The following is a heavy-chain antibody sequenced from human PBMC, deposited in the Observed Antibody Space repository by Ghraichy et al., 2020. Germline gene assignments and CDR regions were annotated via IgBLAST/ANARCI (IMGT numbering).Heavy chain of an antibody. D-gene: IGHD3-3*01. J-gene: IGHJ4*02. CDR3: ARDARGARFDDFWSGYGFL. CDR1: GGTFSSYA. CDR2: IIPIFGTA. V-gene: IGHV1-69*06. Sequence: SVKVSCKASGGTFSSYAISWVRQAPGQGLEWMGGIIPIFGTANYAQKFQGRVTITADKSTSTAYMELSSLRSEDTAVYYCARDARGARFDDFWSGYGFLWGQGTLVTVSS.